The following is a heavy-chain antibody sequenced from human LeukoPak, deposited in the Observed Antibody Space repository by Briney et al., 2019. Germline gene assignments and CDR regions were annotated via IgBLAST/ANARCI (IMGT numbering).Heavy chain of an antibody. CDR3: ARERGRIAALYYFDY. J-gene: IGHJ4*02. CDR2: FYSSGHT. V-gene: IGHV4-4*08. D-gene: IGHD6-13*01. Sequence: SETLSLTCTVSGGSINNYYWTWIRQPPGKGLEWIGYFYSSGHTNYNPSLKSRVTISLDTSKTQFSLRLSSVTAADTAVYYCARERGRIAALYYFDYWGQGTLVTVSS. CDR1: GGSINNYY.